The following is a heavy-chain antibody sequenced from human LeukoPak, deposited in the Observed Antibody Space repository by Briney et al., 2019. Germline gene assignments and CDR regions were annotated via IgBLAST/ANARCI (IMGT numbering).Heavy chain of an antibody. Sequence: PSETLSLTCTVSGGSISSGDYYWSWIRQPPGKGLEWIAYMYYSGSTYYNPSLKSRVTMSADTSKNQLSLKLSSVTATDTAVYYCARPYYYDSRIDPWGQGILVTVSS. J-gene: IGHJ5*02. D-gene: IGHD3-22*01. CDR2: MYYSGST. CDR3: ARPYYYDSRIDP. CDR1: GGSISSGDYY. V-gene: IGHV4-30-4*01.